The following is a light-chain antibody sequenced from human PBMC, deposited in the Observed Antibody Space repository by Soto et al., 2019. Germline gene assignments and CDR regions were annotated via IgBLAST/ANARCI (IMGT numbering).Light chain of an antibody. CDR1: SSNIGAGYD. V-gene: IGLV1-40*01. CDR3: QSYYRSLSSSV. J-gene: IGLJ2*01. Sequence: QSVLTQPPSVSGAPGQRVTMSCTGNSSNIGAGYDVHWYEQLPGTAPKLLIYGNSNRPSVVPDLFSGSKSGTSASLAITGLQTDDEADYYFQSYYRSLSSSVFGGGTKLTVL. CDR2: GNS.